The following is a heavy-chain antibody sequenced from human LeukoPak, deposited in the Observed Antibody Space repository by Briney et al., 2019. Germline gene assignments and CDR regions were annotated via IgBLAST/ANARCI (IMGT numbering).Heavy chain of an antibody. J-gene: IGHJ4*02. CDR1: GFTLSSHS. CDR3: ARDIPAPGDAKFDC. Sequence: GGSLRLSCAASGFTLSSHSMNWVRQAPGKGLEWVSYISSSSSTIYYADSVKGRFTISRDNAKNSLYLQMNSLRAEDTAVYYCARDIPAPGDAKFDCWGQGALVTVSS. CDR2: ISSSSSTI. D-gene: IGHD2-21*01. V-gene: IGHV3-48*04.